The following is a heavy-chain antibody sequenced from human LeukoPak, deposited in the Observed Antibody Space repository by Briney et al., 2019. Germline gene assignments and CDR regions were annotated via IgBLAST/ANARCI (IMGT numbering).Heavy chain of an antibody. CDR3: AKEGHLNDILTGNYYFGY. D-gene: IGHD3-9*01. CDR1: GFTFDDYA. J-gene: IGHJ4*02. V-gene: IGHV3-43D*03. Sequence: GGSLRLSCAASGFTFDDYAMHWVRQAPGKGLEWVSLISWDGGSTYYADSVKGRFTISRDNSKNSLYLQMNSLRAEDTALYYCAKEGHLNDILTGNYYFGYWGQGTLVTVSS. CDR2: ISWDGGST.